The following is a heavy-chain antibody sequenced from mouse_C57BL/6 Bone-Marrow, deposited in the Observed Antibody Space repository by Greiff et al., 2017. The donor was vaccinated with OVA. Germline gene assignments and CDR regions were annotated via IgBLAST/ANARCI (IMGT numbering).Heavy chain of an antibody. V-gene: IGHV1-18*01. CDR2: INPNNGGT. CDR3: ARDYYGSERGFAY. D-gene: IGHD1-1*01. J-gene: IGHJ3*01. Sequence: DVQLQESGPELVKPGASVKIPCKASGYTFTDYNMDWVKQSHGKSLEWIGDINPNNGGTIYNQKFKGKATLTVDKSSSTAYMELRSLTSEDTAVYYCARDYYGSERGFAYWGQGTLVTVSA. CDR1: GYTFTDYN.